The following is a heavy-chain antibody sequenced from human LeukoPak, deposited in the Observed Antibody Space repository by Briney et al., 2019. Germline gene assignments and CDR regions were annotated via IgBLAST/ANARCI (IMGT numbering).Heavy chain of an antibody. D-gene: IGHD3-22*01. Sequence: SETLSHTCTVSGGSISSSSYYWGWIRQPPGKGLEWIGSIYYSGSTYYNPSPKSRVTISVDTSKNQFSLKLSSVTAADTAVYYCARHGIVVVMYFDYWGQGTLVTVSS. CDR1: GGSISSSSYY. J-gene: IGHJ4*02. CDR3: ARHGIVVVMYFDY. V-gene: IGHV4-39*01. CDR2: IYYSGST.